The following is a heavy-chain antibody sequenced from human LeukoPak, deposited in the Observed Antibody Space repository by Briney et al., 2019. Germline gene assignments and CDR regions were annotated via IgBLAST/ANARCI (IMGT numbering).Heavy chain of an antibody. Sequence: PSETLSLTCTVSGGSISSYYWSWIRQPPGKGLEWIGYIYYSGNTNYNPSLKSRVTISVDTSKNQFSLKLSSVTAADTAVYYCARRDYDILTGYYTFDPWGQGTLVTVSS. CDR3: ARRDYDILTGYYTFDP. V-gene: IGHV4-59*01. CDR2: IYYSGNT. D-gene: IGHD3-9*01. CDR1: GGSISSYY. J-gene: IGHJ5*02.